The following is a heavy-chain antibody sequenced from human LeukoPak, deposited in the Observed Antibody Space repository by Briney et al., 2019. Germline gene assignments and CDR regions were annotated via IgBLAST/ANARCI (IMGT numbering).Heavy chain of an antibody. CDR3: AKIMLRGRQGDLDI. CDR1: GLTFRNYG. D-gene: IGHD2-21*01. Sequence: GGSLRLSCAASGLTFRNYGLHWVRQAPGKGLEWVAFIRYDGSNKFYADSVKGRFTISRDDSKKTVFLQMSSLRTEDTAMYYCAKIMLRGRQGDLDIWGQGTMVIVSS. J-gene: IGHJ3*02. CDR2: IRYDGSNK. V-gene: IGHV3-30*02.